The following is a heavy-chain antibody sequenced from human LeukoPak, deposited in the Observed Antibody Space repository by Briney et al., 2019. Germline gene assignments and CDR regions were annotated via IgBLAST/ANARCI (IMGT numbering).Heavy chain of an antibody. V-gene: IGHV3-30*16. J-gene: IGHJ4*02. CDR3: ARGDTAARY. CDR2: ISYDGSNK. D-gene: IGHD5-18*01. Sequence: SCKASGGTFSSYAISWVRQAPGQGLEWVAVISYDGSNKCYADSVKGRFTISRDNSKNTLYLQMNSLRAEDTAVYYCARGDTAARYWGQGTLVTVSS. CDR1: GGTFSSYA.